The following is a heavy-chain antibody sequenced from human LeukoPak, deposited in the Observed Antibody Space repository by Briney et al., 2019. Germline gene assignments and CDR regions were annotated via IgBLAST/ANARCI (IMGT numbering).Heavy chain of an antibody. CDR1: GYTFTGYY. D-gene: IGHD3-3*01. CDR2: INPNSGGT. V-gene: IGHV1-2*02. CDR3: ARGSGNYDFWSGRDYYYYMDV. Sequence: GASVKVSCKXSGYTFTGYYMHWVRQAPGQGLERMGWINPNSGGTNYAQTFQGRVTMTRDTSISTAYMELSRLRSDDTAVYYCARGSGNYDFWSGRDYYYYMDVWGKGTTVTVSS. J-gene: IGHJ6*03.